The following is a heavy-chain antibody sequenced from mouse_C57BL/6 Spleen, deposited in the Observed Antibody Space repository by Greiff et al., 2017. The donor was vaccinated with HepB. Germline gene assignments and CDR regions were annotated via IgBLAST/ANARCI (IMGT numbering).Heavy chain of an antibody. CDR3: ATTVVASDYGMDY. Sequence: VPLMASGGGLVKPGGSLKLSCAASGFTFRDYGMPWVRQAPEQGLEWVAYIRSGSSTIYYADTVKGRITISRDNAKNTLFLQMTRMRSGDTAMYYCATTVVASDYGMDYWGQGTSVTVSS. J-gene: IGHJ4*01. CDR1: GFTFRDYG. V-gene: IGHV5-17*01. CDR2: IRSGSSTI. D-gene: IGHD1-1*01.